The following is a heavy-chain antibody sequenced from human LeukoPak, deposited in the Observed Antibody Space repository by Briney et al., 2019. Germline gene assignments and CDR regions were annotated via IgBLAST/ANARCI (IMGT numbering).Heavy chain of an antibody. CDR3: AKDRLLYGGNSVGAFDI. Sequence: PGGSLRLSCAASGFTFSSYGMHWVRQAPGKGLEWVAFIRYDGSNKYYADSVKGRFTISRDNSKNTLYLQMNSLRAEDTAVYYCAKDRLLYGGNSVGAFDIWGQGTMVTVSS. CDR2: IRYDGSNK. D-gene: IGHD4-23*01. J-gene: IGHJ3*02. V-gene: IGHV3-30*02. CDR1: GFTFSSYG.